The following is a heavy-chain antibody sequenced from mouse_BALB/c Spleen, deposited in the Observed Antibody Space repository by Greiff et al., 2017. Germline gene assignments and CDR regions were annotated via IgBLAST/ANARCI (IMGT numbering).Heavy chain of an antibody. V-gene: IGHV1-87*01. CDR2: IYPGDGDT. CDR3: ARSYYGSSYDY. CDR1: GYTFTSYW. J-gene: IGHJ2*01. Sequence: SGAELARPGASVKLSCKASGYTFTSYWMQWVKQRPGQGLEWIGAIYPGDGDTRYTQKFKGKATLTADKSSSTAYMQLSSLASEDSAVYYCARSYYGSSYDYWGQGTTLTVSS. D-gene: IGHD1-1*01.